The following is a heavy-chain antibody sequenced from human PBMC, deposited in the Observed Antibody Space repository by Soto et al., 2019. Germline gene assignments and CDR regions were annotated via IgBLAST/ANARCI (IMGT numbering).Heavy chain of an antibody. V-gene: IGHV3-23*01. D-gene: IGHD6-19*01. Sequence: PGGSLRLSCAGSGFTFSNYAMSWVRQAPGKGLEWVSAISGSGGSTYYAGSVKGRVTISRDNSKNTLYLQMDSLTAEDTAVYYCAKGQWLVHDAFDIWGQGTMVTVSS. CDR3: AKGQWLVHDAFDI. CDR2: ISGSGGST. J-gene: IGHJ3*02. CDR1: GFTFSNYA.